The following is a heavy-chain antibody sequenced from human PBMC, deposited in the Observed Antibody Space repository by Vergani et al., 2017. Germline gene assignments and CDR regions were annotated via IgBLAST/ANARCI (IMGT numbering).Heavy chain of an antibody. J-gene: IGHJ6*03. V-gene: IGHV3-30*18. CDR2: ISYDGSNK. D-gene: IGHD2-2*01. CDR3: AKVPAARAHNYYYYMDV. CDR1: GFTFSSYG. Sequence: QVQLVESGGGVVQPGRSLRLSCAASGFTFSSYGLHWVRQAPGKGLEWVAVISYDGSNKYYADSVKGRFTISRYNSKNTLYLQMNSLRAEDTAVYYCAKVPAARAHNYYYYMDVWGKGTTVTVSS.